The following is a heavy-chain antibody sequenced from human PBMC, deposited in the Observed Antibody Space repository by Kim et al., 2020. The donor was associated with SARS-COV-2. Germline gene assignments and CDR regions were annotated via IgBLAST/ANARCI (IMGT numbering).Heavy chain of an antibody. D-gene: IGHD1-1*01. CDR1: VGTFSSYA. CDR3: AREERERWLGSGYFDY. Sequence: SVKVSCKASVGTFSSYAISWVRQAPGQGLAWMGGIIPIFGTANYAQKFQGRVTITADESTSTAYMELSSLRSEDTAVYYCAREERERWLGSGYFDYCGQGTLVTVSS. V-gene: IGHV1-69*13. CDR2: IIPIFGTA. J-gene: IGHJ4*02.